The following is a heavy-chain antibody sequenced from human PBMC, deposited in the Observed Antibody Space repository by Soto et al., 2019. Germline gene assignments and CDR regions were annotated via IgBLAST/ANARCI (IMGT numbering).Heavy chain of an antibody. Sequence: GGSLRLSCAASGFTFSSYGMHWVRQAPGKGLEWVAVISYDGSNKYYADSVKGRFTISRDNSKNTLYLQMNSLRAEDTAVYYCAKGGAVDSGYDSPFDYWGQGTLVTVSS. V-gene: IGHV3-30*18. CDR2: ISYDGSNK. CDR1: GFTFSSYG. J-gene: IGHJ4*02. D-gene: IGHD5-12*01. CDR3: AKGGAVDSGYDSPFDY.